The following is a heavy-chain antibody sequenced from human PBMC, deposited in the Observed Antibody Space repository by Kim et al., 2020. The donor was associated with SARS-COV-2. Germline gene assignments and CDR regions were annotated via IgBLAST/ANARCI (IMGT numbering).Heavy chain of an antibody. CDR2: ISYDGSNK. Sequence: GGSLRLSCAASGFTFSSYGMHWVRQAPGKRLEWVAVISYDGSNKYYADSVKGRFTISRDNSKNTLYLQMNSLRAEDTAVYYCAKIIAVAPSFDYWGQGTLVTVSS. V-gene: IGHV3-30*18. D-gene: IGHD6-19*01. J-gene: IGHJ4*02. CDR1: GFTFSSYG. CDR3: AKIIAVAPSFDY.